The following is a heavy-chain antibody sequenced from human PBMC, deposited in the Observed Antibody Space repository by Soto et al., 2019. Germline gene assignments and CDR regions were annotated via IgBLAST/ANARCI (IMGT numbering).Heavy chain of an antibody. Sequence: ASVKVSCKASGYTFTSYGISWVRQAPGQGLEWMGWISAYNGNTNYAQKLQGRVTMTTDTSTSTAYMELRSLRSDDTAVYYCAREAIRFLEWLPDAFDYWGQGTLVTVSS. CDR1: GYTFTSYG. J-gene: IGHJ4*02. CDR3: AREAIRFLEWLPDAFDY. D-gene: IGHD3-3*01. CDR2: ISAYNGNT. V-gene: IGHV1-18*01.